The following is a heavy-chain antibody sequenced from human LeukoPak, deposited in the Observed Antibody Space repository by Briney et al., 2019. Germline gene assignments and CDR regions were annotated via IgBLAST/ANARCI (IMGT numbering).Heavy chain of an antibody. CDR1: GDSISTYY. D-gene: IGHD4-17*01. Sequence: ASETLSLTCTVSGDSISTYYWSWIRQPPGKGLEWIGYIYYRVTSDYNPSLKSRVTISVDTSKNQFSLKLTSVTAADTAVYYCARAPGTTFDYWGHGNMVTVSS. V-gene: IGHV4-59*08. CDR3: ARAPGTTFDY. J-gene: IGHJ4*01. CDR2: IYYRVTS.